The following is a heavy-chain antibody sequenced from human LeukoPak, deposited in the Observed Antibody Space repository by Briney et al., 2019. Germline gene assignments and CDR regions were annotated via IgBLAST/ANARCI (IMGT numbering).Heavy chain of an antibody. CDR3: ARDRRSPGSRYFDY. Sequence: TSETLSLTCTVSGGSISSGGYYWSWIRQHPGKGLKWIGYIYYSGSTYYNPSLKSRVTISVDTSKNQFSLKLSSVTAADTAVYYCARDRRSPGSRYFDYWGQGTLVTVSS. V-gene: IGHV4-31*03. CDR1: GGSISSGGYY. D-gene: IGHD3-10*01. J-gene: IGHJ4*02. CDR2: IYYSGST.